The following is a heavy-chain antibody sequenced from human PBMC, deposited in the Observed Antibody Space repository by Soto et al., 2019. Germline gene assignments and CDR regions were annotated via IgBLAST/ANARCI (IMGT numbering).Heavy chain of an antibody. CDR1: AFTFTDYT. Sequence: EVQLLESGGGLVQPGGSLRLSCVASAFTFTDYTMDWVRQAPGKGLEWVAAISGSGSGYSTYYGDSVKGRFTISRDNSKNTVYLQMDSLTPEDTAVYYCAKGRNTMVRAIYHAFDFWGQGTLVTVSS. J-gene: IGHJ3*01. D-gene: IGHD3-10*01. CDR2: ISGSGSGYST. CDR3: AKGRNTMVRAIYHAFDF. V-gene: IGHV3-23*01.